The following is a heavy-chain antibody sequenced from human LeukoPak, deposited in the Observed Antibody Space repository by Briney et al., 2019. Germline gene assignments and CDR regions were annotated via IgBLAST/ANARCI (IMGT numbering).Heavy chain of an antibody. Sequence: GGSLRLSCAASGFTFSSYEMNWVRQAPGKGLEWVSYISSSGSTIYYADSVKGRFTISRDNAKNSLYLQMNSLRAEDTAVYYCARDGLLTIVVVPAALGSFDYWGQGTLVTVSS. CDR2: ISSSGSTI. CDR1: GFTFSSYE. CDR3: ARDGLLTIVVVPAALGSFDY. V-gene: IGHV3-48*03. J-gene: IGHJ4*02. D-gene: IGHD2-2*01.